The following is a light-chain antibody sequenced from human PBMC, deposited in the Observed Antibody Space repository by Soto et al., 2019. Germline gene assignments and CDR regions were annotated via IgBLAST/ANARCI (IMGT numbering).Light chain of an antibody. CDR2: DAY. CDR1: QSVASSH. J-gene: IGKJ3*01. CDR3: QQYGSAPFT. Sequence: EIVLTQSPGTLSLSPGERATLSCRASQSVASSHLDWYRQKPVQTPRLLIYDAYSRATGIPDRISGSGSGTDFTLTISRMEPEDVAVYYCQQYGSAPFTFGPGTKVDIK. V-gene: IGKV3-20*01.